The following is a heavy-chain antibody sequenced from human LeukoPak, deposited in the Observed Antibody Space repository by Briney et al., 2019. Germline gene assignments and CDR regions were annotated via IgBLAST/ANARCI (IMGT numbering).Heavy chain of an antibody. J-gene: IGHJ4*02. V-gene: IGHV1-18*01. CDR3: ARVVGATVDPFDY. CDR2: ISAYNGNT. Sequence: ASVKVSCKASGYTFTSYGISWVRQAPGQGLEWMGWISAYNGNTNYAQKLQGRVTMTTGTSTSTAYMELRRLRSDDTGVYYCARVVGATVDPFDYWGQGTLVTVSS. D-gene: IGHD1-26*01. CDR1: GYTFTSYG.